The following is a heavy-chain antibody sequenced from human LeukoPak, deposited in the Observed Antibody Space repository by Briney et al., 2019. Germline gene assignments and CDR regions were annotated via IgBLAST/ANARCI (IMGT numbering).Heavy chain of an antibody. Sequence: ASVKVSCKASAYTFTGYFMHWVRQAPGQGLEWMGWISPYNGNTNYAQKLQGRVTMTRDTSTSTAYMELRSLRSDDTAVYYCATYSAAGRTYYFDYWGQGALVTVSS. CDR1: AYTFTGYF. D-gene: IGHD6-13*01. CDR3: ATYSAAGRTYYFDY. CDR2: ISPYNGNT. V-gene: IGHV1-18*04. J-gene: IGHJ4*02.